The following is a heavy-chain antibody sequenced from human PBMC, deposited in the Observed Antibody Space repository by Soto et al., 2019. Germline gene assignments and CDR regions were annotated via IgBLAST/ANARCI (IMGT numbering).Heavy chain of an antibody. CDR2: INAANGDT. CDR1: GYTFTSYG. V-gene: IGHV1-3*01. Sequence: QVQLVQSGTEVKKPGASVKVSCKASGYTFTSYGIHWVRQAPGQRLEWMGWINAANGDTKYSPKFQGRVTITRDTAASTAYMELSSLRSEDTAVDYCVRRHVSATGMDWFDPWGQGTLVTVSS. CDR3: VRRHVSATGMDWFDP. J-gene: IGHJ5*02. D-gene: IGHD6-13*01.